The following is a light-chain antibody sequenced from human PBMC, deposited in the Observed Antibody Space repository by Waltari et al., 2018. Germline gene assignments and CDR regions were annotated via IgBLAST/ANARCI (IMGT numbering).Light chain of an antibody. CDR3: QVWDSTTDHTI. J-gene: IGLJ2*01. CDR2: DNS. Sequence: SYVVTQPPSVSLAPGKTATITCGGDDIGRKNVCWYQRRPGQAPVLVVYDNSDRSSGVPERFSGSNSGDTATLTISRVEVGDEADFYCQVWDSTTDHTIFGGGTKLTVL. CDR1: DIGRKN. V-gene: IGLV3-21*03.